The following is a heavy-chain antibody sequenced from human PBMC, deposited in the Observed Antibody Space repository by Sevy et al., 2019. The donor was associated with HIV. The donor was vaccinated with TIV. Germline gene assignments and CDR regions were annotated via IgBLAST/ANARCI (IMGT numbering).Heavy chain of an antibody. V-gene: IGHV4-38-2*01. D-gene: IGHD4-17*01. J-gene: IGHJ3*02. CDR1: GYSINSGYY. CDR3: AMWYGVNSAFDI. Sequence: SETLSLTCAVSGYSINSGYYWGWIRPPPGKGLEWIGNVYHRWSTYYNPSLKSRLTMSADTSKNQFSLKLSCVTAADTAVYYCAMWYGVNSAFDIWGQGTMVTVSS. CDR2: VYHRWST.